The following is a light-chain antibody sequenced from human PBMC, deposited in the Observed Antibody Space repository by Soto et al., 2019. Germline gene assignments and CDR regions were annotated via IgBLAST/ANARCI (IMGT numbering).Light chain of an antibody. CDR1: SSDVGGYNY. J-gene: IGLJ1*01. V-gene: IGLV2-14*04. CDR3: SSYTSSSTLV. Sequence: SYTYYRTGTSSDVGGYNYVSWYQQHPGKAPKLMIYDVSNRPSGVSNRFSGSKSGNTASLTISGLQAEDEADYYCSSYTSSSTLVFGTGTKVTVL. CDR2: DVS.